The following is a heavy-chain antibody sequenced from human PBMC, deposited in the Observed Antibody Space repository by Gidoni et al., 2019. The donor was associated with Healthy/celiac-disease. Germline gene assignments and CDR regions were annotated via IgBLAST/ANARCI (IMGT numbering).Heavy chain of an antibody. J-gene: IGHJ4*02. Sequence: EVQLLESGGGLVQPGGSLRLSCAASGFTFSSYAMSWVRQAPGKGLGWVSAISGSGGSTYYADSVKGRFTISRDNSKNTLYLQMNSLRAEDTAVYYCAKDPGYYDSSGYYYWYYFDYWGQGTLVTVSS. D-gene: IGHD3-22*01. CDR1: GFTFSSYA. CDR3: AKDPGYYDSSGYYYWYYFDY. V-gene: IGHV3-23*01. CDR2: ISGSGGST.